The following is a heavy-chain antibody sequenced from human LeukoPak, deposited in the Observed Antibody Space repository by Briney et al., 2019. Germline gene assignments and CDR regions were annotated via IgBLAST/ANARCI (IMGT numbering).Heavy chain of an antibody. CDR3: ARESHVTREDS. V-gene: IGHV1-18*01. Sequence: ASVKVSCKASGYTFTSYGISWVRQAPGQGLEWVGWISANNGDTDYAQKFQARVTMTTDTSTSTAYMELRSLRSDDTAVYYCARESHVTREDSWGQGTLVTVSS. J-gene: IGHJ4*02. CDR2: ISANNGDT. D-gene: IGHD1-26*01. CDR1: GYTFTSYG.